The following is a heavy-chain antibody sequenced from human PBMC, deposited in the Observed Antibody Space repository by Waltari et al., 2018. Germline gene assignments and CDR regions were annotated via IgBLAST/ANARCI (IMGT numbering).Heavy chain of an antibody. Sequence: QVQLQESGPGLVKPSQTLSLTCTVSGGSISSGGYYWSWIRQHPGKGLEWIGYIYHSGSTYYNPSLKSRVTISVDRSKNQFSLKRSSVTAADTAVYYCARVQRSDIVVVVAARAFDIWGQGTMVTVSS. CDR3: ARVQRSDIVVVVAARAFDI. CDR1: GGSISSGGYY. D-gene: IGHD2-15*01. V-gene: IGHV4-31*03. CDR2: IYHSGST. J-gene: IGHJ3*02.